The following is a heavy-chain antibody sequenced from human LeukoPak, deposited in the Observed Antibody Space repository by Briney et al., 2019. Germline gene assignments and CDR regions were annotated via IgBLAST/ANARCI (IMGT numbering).Heavy chain of an antibody. CDR2: ISAYNGDT. J-gene: IGHJ4*02. V-gene: IGHV1-18*01. Sequence: ASVTVSCKASGFTFNHYGISWVRQAPGQGLEWMGWISAYNGDTKYTQKFQGRVTMTTDSSTSTACMELRSLTSDDTAVYYCARDFSNTSGFKVVVDYWGQGTLVTVSS. D-gene: IGHD3-22*01. CDR1: GFTFNHYG. CDR3: ARDFSNTSGFKVVVDY.